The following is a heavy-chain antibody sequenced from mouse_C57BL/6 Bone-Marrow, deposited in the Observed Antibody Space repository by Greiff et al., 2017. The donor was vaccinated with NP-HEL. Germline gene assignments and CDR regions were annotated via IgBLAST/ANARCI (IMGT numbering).Heavy chain of an antibody. CDR2: ISYDGSN. J-gene: IGHJ3*01. D-gene: IGHD4-1*01. CDR1: GYSITSGYY. Sequence: EVKLQESGPGLVKPSQSLSLTCSVTGYSITSGYYWNWIRQFPGNKLEWMGYISYDGSNNYNPSLKNRISITRDTSKNQFFLKLNSVTTEDTATYYCASANWDFAYWGQGTLVTVSA. V-gene: IGHV3-6*01. CDR3: ASANWDFAY.